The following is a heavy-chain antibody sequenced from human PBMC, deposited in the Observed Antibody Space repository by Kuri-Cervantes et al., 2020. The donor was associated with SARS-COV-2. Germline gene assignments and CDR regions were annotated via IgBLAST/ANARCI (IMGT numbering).Heavy chain of an antibody. CDR3: ARGALWIAAAGRSWYFDL. D-gene: IGHD6-13*01. J-gene: IGHJ2*01. CDR2: INWNGGST. CDR1: GFTFSSYW. V-gene: IGHV3-20*01. Sequence: GESPKISCAASGFTFSSYWMSWVRQAPGKGLEWVSGINWNGGSTGYADSVKGRFTISRDNAKNSLYLQMNSLRAEDTALYHCARGALWIAAAGRSWYFDLWGRGTLVTVSS.